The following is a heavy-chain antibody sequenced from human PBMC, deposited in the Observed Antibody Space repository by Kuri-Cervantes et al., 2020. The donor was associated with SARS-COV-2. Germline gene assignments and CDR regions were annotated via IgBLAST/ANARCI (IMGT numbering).Heavy chain of an antibody. CDR1: GFTFSDYY. CDR3: ARDMGAIVLVRRDWFDP. V-gene: IGHV3-11*04. CDR2: ISSSGSTI. J-gene: IGHJ5*02. D-gene: IGHD2-8*01. Sequence: GGSLRLSCAASGFTFSDYYMSWIRQAPGKGLEWVSYISSSGSTIYYADSVKGRFTISRDNAKNSLYLQMNSLRVEDTAVYYCARDMGAIVLVRRDWFDPWGPGTLVTVSS.